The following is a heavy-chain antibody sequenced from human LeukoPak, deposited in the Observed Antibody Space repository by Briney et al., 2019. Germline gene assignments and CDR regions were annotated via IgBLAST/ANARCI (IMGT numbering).Heavy chain of an antibody. J-gene: IGHJ4*02. CDR3: ARPYCSSTSCPQY. CDR2: ISSSGSTI. D-gene: IGHD2-2*01. Sequence: PGGSPRLSCAASGFSFSDYYMSWLRQAPGKGLEWVSYISSSGSTIYYADSVKGRFTISRDNAKNSLCLQMNSLRAEDTAVYYCARPYCSSTSCPQYWGQGTLVTVS. V-gene: IGHV3-11*04. CDR1: GFSFSDYY.